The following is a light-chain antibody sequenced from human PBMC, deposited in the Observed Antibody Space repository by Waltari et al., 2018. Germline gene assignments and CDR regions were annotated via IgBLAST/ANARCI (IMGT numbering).Light chain of an antibody. CDR1: QSVSST. V-gene: IGKV3-15*01. J-gene: IGKJ3*01. Sequence: EIVMTQSPATLSVSLGERATLSCRASQSVSSTLAWYQQRPGQAPRLLIYGASTRATGVPAGFSGSGSGTEFTLTISSLQSEDFAIYYCQQYYSPLLTFGPGTKVDIK. CDR3: QQYYSPLLT. CDR2: GAS.